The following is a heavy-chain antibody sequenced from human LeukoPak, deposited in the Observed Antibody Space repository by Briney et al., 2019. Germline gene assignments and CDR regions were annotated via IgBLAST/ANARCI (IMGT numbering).Heavy chain of an antibody. J-gene: IGHJ4*02. CDR1: GFTFSSYS. D-gene: IGHD2-21*02. V-gene: IGHV3-21*01. CDR2: ISSSSGYI. Sequence: PGGSLRLSCADSGFTFSSYSMNWVRQAPGKGLGWVSSISSSSGYIYYADSVKGRFTISRDNAKNSLYLQMNSLRAEDTAVYYCARDKSLCGGDCFSGDYFDYWGQGTLVTVSS. CDR3: ARDKSLCGGDCFSGDYFDY.